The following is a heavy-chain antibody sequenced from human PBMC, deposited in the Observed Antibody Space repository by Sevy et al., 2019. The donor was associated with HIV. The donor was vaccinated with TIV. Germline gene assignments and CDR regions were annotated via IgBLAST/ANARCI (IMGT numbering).Heavy chain of an antibody. V-gene: IGHV3-23*01. CDR1: GFTFSSYG. Sequence: GGSLRLSCAASGFTFSSYGMSWVRQAPGKGLEWVSGISGSGDRTNYAGSVKGRFTISRDNSKEKLYLQMNSPRAEDTAVYYCAKGGCRGGRCPHEEYFHHRGQGTLVTVSS. D-gene: IGHD2-15*01. CDR3: AKGGCRGGRCPHEEYFHH. J-gene: IGHJ1*01. CDR2: ISGSGDRT.